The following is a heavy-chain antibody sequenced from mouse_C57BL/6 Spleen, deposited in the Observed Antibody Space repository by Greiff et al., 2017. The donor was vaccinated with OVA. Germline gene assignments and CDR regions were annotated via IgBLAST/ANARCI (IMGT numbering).Heavy chain of an antibody. CDR1: GYTFTSYW. CDR2: IYPGSGST. D-gene: IGHD2-4*01. J-gene: IGHJ3*01. V-gene: IGHV1-55*01. Sequence: QVQLKQPGAELVKPGASVKMSCKASGYTFTSYWITWVKQRPGQGLEWIGDIYPGSGSTNYNEKFKSKATLTVDTSSSTAYMQLSSLASEDAAVYYCARNYYDYDGDDWGQGTLVTVSA. CDR3: ARNYYDYDGDD.